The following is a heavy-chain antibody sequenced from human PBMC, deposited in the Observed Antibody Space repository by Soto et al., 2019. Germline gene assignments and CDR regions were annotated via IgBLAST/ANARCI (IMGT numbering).Heavy chain of an antibody. J-gene: IGHJ6*02. CDR1: GGTFGSYA. V-gene: IGHV1-69*01. D-gene: IGHD2-2*01. CDR3: ARSQGSSTSLEIYYYYYYGMEV. Sequence: QVQLVQSGAEVKKPGSSVKVSCKASGGTFGSYAISWVRQAPGQGLEWMGGIIPIPGTANYAQKFQGRVTIAADESTNTAYMELSSLRSEDTAVYYCARSQGSSTSLEIYYYYYYGMEVWGQGTTVTVSS. CDR2: IIPIPGTA.